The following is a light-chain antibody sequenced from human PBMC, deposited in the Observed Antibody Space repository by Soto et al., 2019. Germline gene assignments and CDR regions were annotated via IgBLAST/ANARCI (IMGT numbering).Light chain of an antibody. Sequence: MSQSPATLSVSPGERVTLSCRASQNIHNHMSWFLQKPGQAPRLLIYDASNRATGIPARFSGSGSGTDFTLTISSLEPEDFAVYYCQQRSNWPPLTFGGGTKVDIK. J-gene: IGKJ4*01. CDR3: QQRSNWPPLT. CDR2: DAS. V-gene: IGKV3-11*01. CDR1: QNIHNH.